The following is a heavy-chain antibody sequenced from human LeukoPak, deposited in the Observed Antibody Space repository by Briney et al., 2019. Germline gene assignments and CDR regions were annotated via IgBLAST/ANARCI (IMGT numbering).Heavy chain of an antibody. CDR1: GGTFSSYA. J-gene: IGHJ2*01. CDR2: IIPILGIA. Sequence: GSSVKVSCKASGGTFSSYAISWVRQAPGQGLEWMGRIIPILGIANYAQKFQGRVTITADKSTSTAYMELSSLRSEDTAVYYCARADYGDRWYFDLWGRGTLVTVSS. V-gene: IGHV1-69*04. D-gene: IGHD4-17*01. CDR3: ARADYGDRWYFDL.